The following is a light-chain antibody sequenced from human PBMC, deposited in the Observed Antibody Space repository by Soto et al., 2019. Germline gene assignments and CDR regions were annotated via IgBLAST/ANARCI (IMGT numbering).Light chain of an antibody. Sequence: EIRMAKTSTTLAASVGNKVTITCRASQRISSWLAWYQQKPGKAPKLLIYDASSLESGVPSRFSGSVSGTEFARTISSLQVDDFVTYRCQHYKCYSEAFGEGTKVDIK. V-gene: IGKV1-5*01. CDR3: QHYKCYSEA. J-gene: IGKJ1*01. CDR1: QRISSW. CDR2: DAS.